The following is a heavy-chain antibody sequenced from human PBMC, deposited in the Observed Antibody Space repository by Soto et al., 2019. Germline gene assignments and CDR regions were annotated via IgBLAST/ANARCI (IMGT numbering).Heavy chain of an antibody. J-gene: IGHJ3*02. CDR1: GGSISSYY. D-gene: IGHD5-12*01. CDR2: IYYSGST. Sequence: PSETLSLTCTASGGSISSYYWSWIRQPPGKGLEWIGYIYYSGSTNYNPSLKSRVTISVDTSKNQFSLKLSSVTAADTAVYYCARRPDIVAFDIWGQGTMVTVSS. V-gene: IGHV4-59*08. CDR3: ARRPDIVAFDI.